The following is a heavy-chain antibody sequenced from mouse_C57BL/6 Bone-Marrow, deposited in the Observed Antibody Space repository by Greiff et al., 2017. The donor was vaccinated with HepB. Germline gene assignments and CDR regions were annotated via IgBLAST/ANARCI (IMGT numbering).Heavy chain of an antibody. CDR2: IYPGDGDT. CDR1: GYAFSSSW. D-gene: IGHD4-1*02. V-gene: IGHV1-82*01. Sequence: VKLQESGPELVKPGASVKISCKASGYAFSSSWMNWVKQRPGKGLEWIGRIYPGDGDTNYNGKFKGKATLTADKSSSTAYMQLSSLTSEDSAVYFCARPQLGRNWYFDVWGTGTTVTVSS. J-gene: IGHJ1*03. CDR3: ARPQLGRNWYFDV.